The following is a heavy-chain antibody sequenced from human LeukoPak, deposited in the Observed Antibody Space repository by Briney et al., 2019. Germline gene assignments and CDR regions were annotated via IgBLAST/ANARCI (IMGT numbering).Heavy chain of an antibody. Sequence: GGSLRLSCAASGFTFKYYAMTWVRQAPGKGLEWVAAIDGSGDDTYYAESVKGRFTISRDNSQNTLFLQVNSLRAEDTAVYYCARDPRGSIVRYFDYWGQGTLVTVSS. CDR2: IDGSGDDT. D-gene: IGHD3-9*01. CDR1: GFTFKYYA. CDR3: ARDPRGSIVRYFDY. J-gene: IGHJ4*02. V-gene: IGHV3-23*01.